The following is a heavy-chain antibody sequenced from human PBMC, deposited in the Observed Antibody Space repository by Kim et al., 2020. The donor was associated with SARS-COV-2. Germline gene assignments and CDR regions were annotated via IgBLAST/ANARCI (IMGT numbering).Heavy chain of an antibody. D-gene: IGHD2-2*03. V-gene: IGHV3-23*01. J-gene: IGHJ4*02. CDR3: AKRGYCSSTSCHYFFDY. Sequence: GKGRFTISRDNSKNTLYLQMNSLRAEDTAVYYCAKRGYCSSTSCHYFFDYWGQGTLVTVSS.